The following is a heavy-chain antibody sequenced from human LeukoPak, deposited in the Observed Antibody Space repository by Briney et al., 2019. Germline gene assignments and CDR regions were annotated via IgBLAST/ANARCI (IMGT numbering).Heavy chain of an antibody. CDR3: AKLAYDSGRLTEY. J-gene: IGHJ4*02. V-gene: IGHV3-23*01. CDR2: ISGSGASA. D-gene: IGHD3-10*01. Sequence: GSLRLSCAASGFTFSNSDMTWVRQAPGKGLEWVSTISGSGASAKYADSVKGRFTISRDSSKNTLYLQMNSLRAEDTALYYCAKLAYDSGRLTEYWGQGTLVTVSS. CDR1: GFTFSNSD.